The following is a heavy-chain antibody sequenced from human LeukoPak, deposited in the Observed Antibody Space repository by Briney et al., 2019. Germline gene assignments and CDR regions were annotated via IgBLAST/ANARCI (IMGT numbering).Heavy chain of an antibody. Sequence: SETLSLTCAVYGGSFSGYYWSWIRQPPGKGLEWIGEINHSGSTNYNPSLKSRVTISVDTSKNQFSLKLSSVTAADTAVYYCARSGQSSDYWGQGTLVTVSS. CDR3: ARSGQSSDY. CDR1: GGSFSGYY. V-gene: IGHV4-34*01. CDR2: INHSGST. J-gene: IGHJ4*02.